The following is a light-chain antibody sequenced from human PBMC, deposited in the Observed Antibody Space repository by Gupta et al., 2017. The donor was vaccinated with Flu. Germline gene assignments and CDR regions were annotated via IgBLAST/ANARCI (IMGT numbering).Light chain of an antibody. V-gene: IGKV3-20*01. CDR2: AAS. Sequence: SATLSCRASQTINLICLAWFQQKSGQAPRLLVYAASTRATGIPDRFSGSASGTDFTLTISRLEPEDFAVYYCHQYGSTRGYSFGQGTHLEIK. J-gene: IGKJ2*03. CDR1: QTINLIC. CDR3: HQYGSTRGYS.